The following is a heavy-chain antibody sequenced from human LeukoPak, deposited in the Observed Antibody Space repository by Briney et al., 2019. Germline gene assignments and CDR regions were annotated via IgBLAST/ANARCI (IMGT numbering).Heavy chain of an antibody. Sequence: SETLSLTCAVYGGSFSGYYWSWIRQPPGKGLEWIGEIKHSGSTNYNPSLKSRVTISVDTSKNQFSLKLSSVTAADTAVYYCASLRRYYYDSSGYYYANWGQGTLVTVSS. CDR3: ASLRRYYYDSSGYYYAN. CDR2: IKHSGST. V-gene: IGHV4-34*01. D-gene: IGHD3-22*01. J-gene: IGHJ4*02. CDR1: GGSFSGYY.